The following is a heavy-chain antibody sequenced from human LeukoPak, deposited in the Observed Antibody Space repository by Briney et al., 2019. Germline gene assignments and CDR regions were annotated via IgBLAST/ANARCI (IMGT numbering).Heavy chain of an antibody. Sequence: QSGGSLRLSCAASGFTFSSYAMHWVRQAPGKGLEWMAVISYDGSNKYYADSVKGRFTISRDNSKNTLYLQMNSLRAEDTAVYYCARLTTTATTFVYWGQGALVTVSS. D-gene: IGHD4/OR15-4a*01. J-gene: IGHJ4*02. CDR3: ARLTTTATTFVY. CDR1: GFTFSSYA. V-gene: IGHV3-30-3*01. CDR2: ISYDGSNK.